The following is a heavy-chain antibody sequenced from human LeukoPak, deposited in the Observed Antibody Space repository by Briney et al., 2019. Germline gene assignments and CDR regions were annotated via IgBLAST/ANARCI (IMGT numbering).Heavy chain of an antibody. CDR1: GFTFSSYS. Sequence: PGGSLRLSCAASGFTFSSYSMNWVRQAPGKGLEWVSSISSSSSYIYYADSVKGRFTISRDNAKNSLYLQMNSLRAEDTAVYYCLYGSGSYPHVFDIWGQGTMVSVSS. CDR2: ISSSSSYI. CDR3: LYGSGSYPHVFDI. J-gene: IGHJ3*02. V-gene: IGHV3-21*01. D-gene: IGHD3-10*01.